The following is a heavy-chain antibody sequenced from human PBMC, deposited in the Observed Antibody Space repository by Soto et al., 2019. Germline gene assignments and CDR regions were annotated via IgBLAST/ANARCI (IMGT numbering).Heavy chain of an antibody. CDR1: GGSISSSNW. CDR3: ASVRGGYYYAMDV. Sequence: QVQLQESGPGLVKPSGTLSLTCAVSGGSISSSNWWSWVRQPPGKGLEWIGEIYHSGSTNYNPSLRRRSTLSVDKSKNQFSLKLSSVTAADTAVYYCASVRGGYYYAMDVWGQGTTVTVSS. J-gene: IGHJ6*02. V-gene: IGHV4-4*02. D-gene: IGHD3-10*02. CDR2: IYHSGST.